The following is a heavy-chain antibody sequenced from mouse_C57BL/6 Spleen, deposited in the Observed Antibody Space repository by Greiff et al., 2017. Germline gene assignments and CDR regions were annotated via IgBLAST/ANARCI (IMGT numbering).Heavy chain of an antibody. CDR2: IHPNSGST. V-gene: IGHV1-64*01. CDR3: ARKGSNYVYYAMDY. J-gene: IGHJ4*01. CDR1: GYTFTSYW. Sequence: QVQLQQPGAELVKPGASVKLSCKASGYTFTSYWMHWVKQRPGQGLEWIGMIHPNSGSTNYNEKFKSKATLTVDKSSSTAYMQLSSLTSEDSAVYYCARKGSNYVYYAMDYWGQGTSVTVSS. D-gene: IGHD2-5*01.